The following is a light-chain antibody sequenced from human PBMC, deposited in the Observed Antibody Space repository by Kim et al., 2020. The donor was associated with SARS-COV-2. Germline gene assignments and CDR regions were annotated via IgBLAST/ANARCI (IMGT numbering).Light chain of an antibody. Sequence: GHIVAVTCRASQGINNHLAWYQQKPGKAPKLLIFAASTLQSGVPSRFRGSASGTEFTLTISSLQPEDFATYYCQQLDSYPWTFGQGTKVDIK. CDR3: QQLDSYPWT. V-gene: IGKV1-9*01. CDR1: QGINNH. CDR2: AAS. J-gene: IGKJ1*01.